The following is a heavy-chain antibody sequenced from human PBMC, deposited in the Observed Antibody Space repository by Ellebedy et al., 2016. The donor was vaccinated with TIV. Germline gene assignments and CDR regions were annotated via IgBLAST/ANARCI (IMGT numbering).Heavy chain of an antibody. V-gene: IGHV3-48*02. CDR3: VRSTGPLRGGYFDY. D-gene: IGHD4-17*01. Sequence: GESLKISCAASGFTFSNYNMNWVRQAPGKGLEWISHISGSGGTRDYADSVKGRFTNFRGNVKNSLYLQMNSLADEDTAVYFCVRSTGPLRGGYFDYWGRGTLVTVSS. J-gene: IGHJ4*02. CDR2: ISGSGGTR. CDR1: GFTFSNYN.